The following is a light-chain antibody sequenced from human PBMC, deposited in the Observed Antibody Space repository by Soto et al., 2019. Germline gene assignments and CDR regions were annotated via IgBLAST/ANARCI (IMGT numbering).Light chain of an antibody. CDR3: QVWDSSTVV. J-gene: IGLJ2*01. CDR2: RDS. V-gene: IGLV3-9*01. CDR1: NIGSKN. Sequence: SYELNQPLSVSVALGQTARITRGGNNIGSKNVNWYQQKPGQAPVLVIYRDSNRPSGIPERFSGSNSGNTATLTISRAQAGDEADYYCQVWDSSTVVFGGGTKLTVL.